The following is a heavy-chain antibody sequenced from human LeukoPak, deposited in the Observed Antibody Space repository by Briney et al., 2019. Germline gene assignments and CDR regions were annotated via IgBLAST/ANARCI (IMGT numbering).Heavy chain of an antibody. J-gene: IGHJ6*02. D-gene: IGHD2-2*01. CDR3: VKGTSCWYIYYGMDV. Sequence: GGSLRLSCSASGFTLSSYAMHWVRQAPGKGLEYVSGISSNGGSTYYADSVKGRFTISRDNSKNTLYLQMSSLRAEDTAVYYCVKGTSCWYIYYGMDVWGQGTTVTVSS. V-gene: IGHV3-64D*09. CDR2: ISSNGGST. CDR1: GFTLSSYA.